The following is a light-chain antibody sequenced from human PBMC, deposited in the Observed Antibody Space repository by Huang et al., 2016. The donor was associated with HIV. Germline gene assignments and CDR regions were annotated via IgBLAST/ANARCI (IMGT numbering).Light chain of an antibody. V-gene: IGKV3-20*01. CDR3: QQYGSFPPKLT. CDR1: QSVDSSY. CDR2: GAS. Sequence: EIVLTQSPGTLSLSPGEGATLSCRASQSVDSSYLAWYQQKPGQAPRLLIDGASTRATDIPDRFSGGGAGTDFTLTITRLEPEDFAVYYCQQYGSFPPKLTFGGGTKVEMK. J-gene: IGKJ4*01.